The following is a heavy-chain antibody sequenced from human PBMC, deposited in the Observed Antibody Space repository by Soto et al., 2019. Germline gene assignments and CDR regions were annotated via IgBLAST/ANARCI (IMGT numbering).Heavy chain of an antibody. D-gene: IGHD3-3*01. V-gene: IGHV4-59*01. CDR3: ARDGSRYDFWSGPYYFDY. J-gene: IGHJ4*02. CDR1: GFSISTYY. CDR2: IYYSGST. Sequence: ETLSLTCTVSGFSISTYYWSWIRQPPGKGLEWIGYIYYSGSTNYNPSLKSRVTISVDTSKNQFSLKLSSVSAADTAVYYCARDGSRYDFWSGPYYFDYWGQGTLVTSPQ.